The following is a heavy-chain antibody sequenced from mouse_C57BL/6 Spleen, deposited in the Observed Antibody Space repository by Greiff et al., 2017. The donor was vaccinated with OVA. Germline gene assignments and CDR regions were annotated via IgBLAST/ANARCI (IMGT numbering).Heavy chain of an antibody. CDR3: TRSYGSSYWYFDV. CDR2: IYPGNSDT. D-gene: IGHD1-1*01. V-gene: IGHV1-5*01. Sequence: VQLQQSGTVLSRPGASVKMSCTTSGYTFTSYWMHWVKQRPGQGLEWIGAIYPGNSDTSYNQKFKGKAKLTAVTSASTAYMELSSLTNEDSAVYYCTRSYGSSYWYFDVWGTGTTVTVSS. CDR1: GYTFTSYW. J-gene: IGHJ1*03.